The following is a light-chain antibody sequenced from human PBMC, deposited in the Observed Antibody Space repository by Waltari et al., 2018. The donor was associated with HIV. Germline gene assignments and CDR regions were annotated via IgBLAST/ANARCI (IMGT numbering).Light chain of an antibody. V-gene: IGLV1-51*02. J-gene: IGLJ2*01. CDR1: ISNLRNNY. Sequence: QSVLTQPPSVSAAPGHKVTISCSGIISNLRNNYVSWYQQLPGTAPKLLIYENKKRPSGIPDRFSGSKSGTSATLGITGLQTGDEADYYCATWDSSLSAVVLGGGTNLTVL. CDR3: ATWDSSLSAVV. CDR2: ENK.